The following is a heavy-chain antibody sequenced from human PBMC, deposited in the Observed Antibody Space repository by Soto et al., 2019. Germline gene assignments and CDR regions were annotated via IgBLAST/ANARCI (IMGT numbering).Heavy chain of an antibody. CDR1: GFTFSSYA. CDR2: ISGSGGST. Sequence: GGSLRLSCAASGFTFSSYAMSWVRQAPGKGLEWVSAISGSGGSTYYADSVKGRFTISRDNSKNTLYLQMNSLRAEDTAVYYCRVTIFGVVITDYYYYGMDVWGQGTTVTVSS. D-gene: IGHD3-3*01. CDR3: RVTIFGVVITDYYYYGMDV. V-gene: IGHV3-23*01. J-gene: IGHJ6*02.